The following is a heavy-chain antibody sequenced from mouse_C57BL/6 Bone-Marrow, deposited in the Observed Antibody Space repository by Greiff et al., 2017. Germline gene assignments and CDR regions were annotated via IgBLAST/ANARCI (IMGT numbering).Heavy chain of an antibody. CDR1: GYSFTGYY. V-gene: IGHV1-42*01. CDR2: INPSTGGT. CDR3: ASCNYGFAY. J-gene: IGHJ3*01. Sequence: EVQLQQSGPELVKPGASVKISCKASGYSFTGYYMNWVKQSPEKSLEWIGEINPSTGGTTYNQKFKAKATLTVDKSSSTAYMQLKSLASEGSAVYYCASCNYGFAYWGQGTLVTVSA. D-gene: IGHD2-1*01.